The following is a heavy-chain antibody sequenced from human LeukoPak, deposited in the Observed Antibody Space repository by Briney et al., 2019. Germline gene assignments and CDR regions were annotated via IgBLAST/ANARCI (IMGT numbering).Heavy chain of an antibody. Sequence: AGGSLRLSCAASGFTFSSYEMNWVRQAPGKGLEWVSYISSSGSTIYYADSVKGRFTISRDNAKNSLYLQMNSLRAEDTALYHCARRTAGGYSYGWEYYFDYWGQGTLVTVSS. D-gene: IGHD5-18*01. CDR2: ISSSGSTI. V-gene: IGHV3-48*03. J-gene: IGHJ4*02. CDR3: ARRTAGGYSYGWEYYFDY. CDR1: GFTFSSYE.